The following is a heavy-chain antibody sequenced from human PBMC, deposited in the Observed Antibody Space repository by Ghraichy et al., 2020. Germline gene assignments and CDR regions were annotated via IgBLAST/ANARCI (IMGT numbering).Heavy chain of an antibody. D-gene: IGHD6-6*01. V-gene: IGHV4-59*08. CDR3: ARQALRSSSSGNYFDY. J-gene: IGHJ4*02. CDR1: GGSISSLY. CDR2: IYYSGNT. Sequence: SETLSLTCTVSGGSISSLYWSWVRQPPGKGLEWIGNIYYSGNTNYNPSLKSRVTISVDTSKNQFSLKLSSVTAADTAVYYCARQALRSSSSGNYFDYWGQGTLVTVSS.